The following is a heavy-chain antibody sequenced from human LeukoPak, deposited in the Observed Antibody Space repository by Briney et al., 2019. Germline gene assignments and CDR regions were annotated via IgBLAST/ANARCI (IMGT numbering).Heavy chain of an antibody. CDR2: IIPILGIA. CDR1: GGTFSSYA. CDR3: AREYSSSYNWFDP. J-gene: IGHJ5*02. V-gene: IGHV1-69*04. Sequence: SVKVSCKASGGTFSSYAISWVRQAPGQGLEWMGRIIPILGIANYAQKFQGRVTITADKSTSTAYMELRSLRSDDTAVYYCAREYSSSYNWFDPWGQGTLVTVSS. D-gene: IGHD6-6*01.